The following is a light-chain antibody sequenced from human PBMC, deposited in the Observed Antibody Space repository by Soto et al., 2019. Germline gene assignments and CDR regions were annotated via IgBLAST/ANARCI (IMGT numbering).Light chain of an antibody. Sequence: DIQMTQSPSTLSASVGDRVTITCRASQSISSWLAWYQQKPGKAPKVLIFDASSLESGVPSRFRGSGSATEFTLTISRLQPDDFETYYCQQYSTYPWTFGQGTKVDIK. J-gene: IGKJ1*01. CDR3: QQYSTYPWT. V-gene: IGKV1-5*01. CDR2: DAS. CDR1: QSISSW.